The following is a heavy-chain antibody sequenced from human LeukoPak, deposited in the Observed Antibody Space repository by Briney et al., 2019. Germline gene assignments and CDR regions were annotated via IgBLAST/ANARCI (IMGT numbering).Heavy chain of an antibody. Sequence: ASVKVSCKASGGTFSSYAISWVRQAPGQGLEWMGGIIPIFGTANYAQKFQGRVTITTDESTSTAYMELSSLRSEDTAVYYCARSWYGDYVFRLWFDPWGQGTLVTVSS. CDR3: ARSWYGDYVFRLWFDP. D-gene: IGHD4-17*01. J-gene: IGHJ5*02. CDR2: IIPIFGTA. CDR1: GGTFSSYA. V-gene: IGHV1-69*05.